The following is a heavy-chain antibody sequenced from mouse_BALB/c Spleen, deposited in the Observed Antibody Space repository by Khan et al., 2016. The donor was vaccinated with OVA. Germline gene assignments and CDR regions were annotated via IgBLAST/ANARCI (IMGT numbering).Heavy chain of an antibody. CDR2: INTHSGVP. J-gene: IGHJ4*01. Sequence: QIQLVQSGPELKKPGETVRISCKASGYTFTTAGIQWVQKMPGKGLKWIGWINTHSGVPKYAEDFKGRFAFSLEISVNTAYLQITNLKNEDTATCSCARGGTAYYRNDGSAMEYWGQGTSVTVSS. D-gene: IGHD2-14*01. CDR3: ARGGTAYYRNDGSAMEY. V-gene: IGHV9-4*02. CDR1: GYTFTTAG.